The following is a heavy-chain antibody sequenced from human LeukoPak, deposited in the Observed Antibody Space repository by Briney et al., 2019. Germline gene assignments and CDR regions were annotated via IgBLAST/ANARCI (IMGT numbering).Heavy chain of an antibody. CDR2: MNPNSGNT. CDR3: ARGPRLYYFDY. V-gene: IGHV1-8*01. Sequence: ASVTVSCKASGYTFTSYDFNWVRQATGQGPEWMGWMNPNSGNTGYAQKFQGRVTMTRDTSISTAYMELSRLRSGDTAVYYCARGPRLYYFDYWGQGTLVTVSS. CDR1: GYTFTSYD. J-gene: IGHJ4*02.